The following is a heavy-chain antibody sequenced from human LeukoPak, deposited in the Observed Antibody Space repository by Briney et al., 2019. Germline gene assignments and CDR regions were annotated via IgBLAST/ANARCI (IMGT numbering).Heavy chain of an antibody. Sequence: SETLSLTCTVSGGSISSYYWSWIRQPPGKGLEWIGYIYYSGSTNYNPSLKSRVPISVDTSKNQFSLKLSSVTAADTAVYYCARRDYYDSSGYLPGGAFDIWGQGTMVTVSS. CDR1: GGSISSYY. CDR3: ARRDYYDSSGYLPGGAFDI. J-gene: IGHJ3*02. D-gene: IGHD3-22*01. CDR2: IYYSGST. V-gene: IGHV4-59*01.